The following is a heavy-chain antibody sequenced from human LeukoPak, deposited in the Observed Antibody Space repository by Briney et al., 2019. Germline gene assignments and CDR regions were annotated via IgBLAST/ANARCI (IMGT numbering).Heavy chain of an antibody. CDR2: IWYDGSNK. Sequence: PGRSLRLSCAASGFTFSSYGMHWVRQAPGKGLEWVAVIWYDGSNKYYADSVKGRFTISRDNSKNTLYLQMNSLRAEDTAVYYCAYSSSWYYFDYWGQGTLVTVSS. J-gene: IGHJ4*02. V-gene: IGHV3-33*01. D-gene: IGHD6-13*01. CDR3: AYSSSWYYFDY. CDR1: GFTFSSYG.